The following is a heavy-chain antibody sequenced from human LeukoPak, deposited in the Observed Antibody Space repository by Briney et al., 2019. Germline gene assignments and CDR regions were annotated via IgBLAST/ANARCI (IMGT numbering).Heavy chain of an antibody. J-gene: IGHJ4*02. V-gene: IGHV1-8*01. CDR1: GYTFSEYD. CDR2: MNPNSGNT. Sequence: ASVKVSCKASGYTFSEYDINWIRQATGQGLEWMGWMNPNSGNTGYAQKFQGRVTMTRDTSISTAYMELSSLRSEDTAVYYCARGTPYCGSASCYNFWGQGTLVTVSS. D-gene: IGHD2-2*02. CDR3: ARGTPYCGSASCYNF.